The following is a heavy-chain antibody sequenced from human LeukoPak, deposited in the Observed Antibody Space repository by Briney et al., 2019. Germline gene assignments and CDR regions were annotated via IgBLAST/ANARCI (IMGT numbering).Heavy chain of an antibody. CDR1: GYSISSGYY. Sequence: SETLSLTCTVSGYSISSGYYWGWIRQPPGKGLEWIGSIYHSGSTYYNPSLKSRVTISVDTSKNQFSLKLSSVTAADTAVYYCARARGPNFQRYFDYWGQGTLVTVSS. CDR2: IYHSGST. D-gene: IGHD2/OR15-2a*01. CDR3: ARARGPNFQRYFDY. J-gene: IGHJ4*02. V-gene: IGHV4-38-2*02.